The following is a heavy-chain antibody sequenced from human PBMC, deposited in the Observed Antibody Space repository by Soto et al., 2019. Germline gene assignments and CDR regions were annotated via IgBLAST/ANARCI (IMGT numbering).Heavy chain of an antibody. Sequence: GGSLRLCCAASGFTFSSYAMSLVRQAPGKGLEWVSAIRGGGGSTYYADSVKGRFTISRDNAQNTLYLEMNSLRDEDTAVYYCASVAPRYTWQRLDYMDVRGKATTVTVSS. CDR3: ASVAPRYTWQRLDYMDV. J-gene: IGHJ6*03. CDR1: GFTFSSYA. D-gene: IGHD1-1*01. V-gene: IGHV3-23*01. CDR2: IRGGGGST.